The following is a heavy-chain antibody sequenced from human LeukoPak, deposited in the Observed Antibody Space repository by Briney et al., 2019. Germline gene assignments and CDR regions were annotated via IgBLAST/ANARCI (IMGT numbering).Heavy chain of an antibody. V-gene: IGHV1-69*04. J-gene: IGHJ4*02. CDR3: ARDGDSSSGHCDY. D-gene: IGHD6-19*01. CDR2: IIPMLGLT. Sequence: SVKVSCKASGGTFSSYAMSWVRQAPGQGLEWMGRIIPMLGLTDYAQKFQGRVTITADTSTRTVYMELTSLTSEDTAVYYCARDGDSSSGHCDYWGQGTLVTVSS. CDR1: GGTFSSYA.